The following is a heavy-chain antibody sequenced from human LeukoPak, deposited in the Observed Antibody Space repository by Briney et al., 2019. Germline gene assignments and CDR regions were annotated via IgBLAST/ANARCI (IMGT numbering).Heavy chain of an antibody. J-gene: IGHJ1*01. CDR3: AKRDWTEVEYFQH. D-gene: IGHD1-1*01. V-gene: IGHV3-23*01. CDR1: GFTFRSYT. CDR2: ISGSGEST. Sequence: PGGSLRLSCAASGFTFRSYTLSWVRQAPGKGLEWVSSISGSGESTCYADSVKGRFTISRDNSKNTLYLQMNCLRAEDTAVYYCAKRDWTEVEYFQHWGQGTLVTVSS.